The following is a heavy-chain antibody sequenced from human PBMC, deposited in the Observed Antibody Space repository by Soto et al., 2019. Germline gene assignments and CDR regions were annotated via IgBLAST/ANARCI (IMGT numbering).Heavy chain of an antibody. V-gene: IGHV3-30-3*01. Sequence: QVQLVESGGDLVQPGRSLRLSCAASGLTFSTSIMHWVRQTPGKGLEWIAVISGDATSKIYTDSLKGRFTISRDNSKNTMDLEMNSLTAEDTGVYYCAREEDSSGHEWTFQHWGQGTLVTVST. D-gene: IGHD3-22*01. CDR3: AREEDSSGHEWTFQH. J-gene: IGHJ1*01. CDR2: ISGDATSK. CDR1: GLTFSTSI.